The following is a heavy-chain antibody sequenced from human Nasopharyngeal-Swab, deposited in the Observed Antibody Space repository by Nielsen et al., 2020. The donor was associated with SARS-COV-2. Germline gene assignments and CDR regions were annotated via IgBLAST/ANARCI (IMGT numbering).Heavy chain of an antibody. Sequence: GESLKISCAASGFTFSSYAMHWVRQAPGKGLEWVAVISYDGSNKYYADSVKGRFTISRDNSKNTLYLQMNSLRAEDTAVYYCARDRRRPGVDSSGYYASSGYWGQGTLVTVSS. CDR3: ARDRRRPGVDSSGYYASSGY. CDR1: GFTFSSYA. CDR2: ISYDGSNK. J-gene: IGHJ4*02. D-gene: IGHD3-22*01. V-gene: IGHV3-30-3*01.